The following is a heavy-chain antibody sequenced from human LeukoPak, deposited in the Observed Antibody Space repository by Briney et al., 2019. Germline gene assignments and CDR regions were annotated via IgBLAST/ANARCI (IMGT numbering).Heavy chain of an antibody. J-gene: IGHJ3*02. D-gene: IGHD3-9*01. CDR3: ATRLVIARGYDAFDI. Sequence: GESLKISCKGSGYSFTSYWIGWVRQMPGKGLEWMGIIYPGDSDTRYSPSFQGQVTISADKSISTAYLQWSSLKASDTAMYYCATRLVIARGYDAFDIWGQGTMVNIFS. CDR2: IYPGDSDT. V-gene: IGHV5-51*01. CDR1: GYSFTSYW.